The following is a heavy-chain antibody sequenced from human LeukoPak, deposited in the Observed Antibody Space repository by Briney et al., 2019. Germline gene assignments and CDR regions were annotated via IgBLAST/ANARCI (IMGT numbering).Heavy chain of an antibody. CDR3: ARDSRSSPYYGVDV. CDR1: GGSISSYY. J-gene: IGHJ6*02. CDR2: IYSSGST. Sequence: SETLSLTCTVPGGSISSYYWYWIRQPAGKGLEWIGRIYSSGSTDYNPSLKSRVTMSVDTSKNHISLQLSSVTAADTAIYYCARDSRSSPYYGVDVWGPGTTVTVSS. V-gene: IGHV4-4*07.